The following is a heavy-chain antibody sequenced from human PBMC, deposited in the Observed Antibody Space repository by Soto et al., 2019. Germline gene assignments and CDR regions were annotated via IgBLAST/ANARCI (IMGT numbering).Heavy chain of an antibody. CDR3: ARVNVVVVAATVEYEYYFDY. CDR1: GFPVSSNY. V-gene: IGHV3-53*01. D-gene: IGHD2-15*01. CDR2: IYSSGTT. J-gene: IGHJ4*02. Sequence: PGGSLRLSGAASGFPVSSNYMSWVRHAPGRGREWVSTIYSSGTTYYADSVKGRFTISRDSSKNTLSLQMNSLRAEDTTVYYCARVNVVVVAATVEYEYYFDYWGQGTLVTVSS.